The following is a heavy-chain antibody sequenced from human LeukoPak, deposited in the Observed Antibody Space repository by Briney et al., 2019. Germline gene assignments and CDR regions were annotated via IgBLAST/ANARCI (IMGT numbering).Heavy chain of an antibody. Sequence: PSETLSLTCTVSGGSISRSSYYWGWLRQPPGKGLEWIGSIYYSGSTYYNPSLKSRVTISVDTSKNQLSLKLSSVTAADTAVYYCARATSGPLHYDDSSGSRHVFDIWGQGTMVTVSS. J-gene: IGHJ3*02. CDR1: GGSISRSSYY. V-gene: IGHV4-39*07. CDR3: ARATSGPLHYDDSSGSRHVFDI. CDR2: IYYSGST. D-gene: IGHD3-22*01.